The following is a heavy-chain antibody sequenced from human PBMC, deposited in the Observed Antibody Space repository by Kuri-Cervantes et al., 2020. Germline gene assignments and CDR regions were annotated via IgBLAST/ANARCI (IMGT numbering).Heavy chain of an antibody. CDR1: GFTFSSYG. V-gene: IGHV3-30*03. Sequence: GGSLRLSCAASGFTFSSYGMHWVRQAPGKGLEWVAVISYDGSNKYYADSVKGRFTISRDDSKNTLYLQMNSLRAEDTAVYYCARELHSSSWGQLDPWGQGTLVTVSS. D-gene: IGHD6-13*01. CDR2: ISYDGSNK. CDR3: ARELHSSSWGQLDP. J-gene: IGHJ5*02.